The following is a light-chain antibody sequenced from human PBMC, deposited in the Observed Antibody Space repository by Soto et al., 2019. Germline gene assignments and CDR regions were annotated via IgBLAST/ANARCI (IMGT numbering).Light chain of an antibody. Sequence: QSALTQPPSASGSPGQSVTISCTGTSSDVGNYNYVSWYQQHPGKVPKLMIYEVNNRPSGVPDRFSGSKSGNTASLTVSGLQAEDEADYYCSSYAAINKVFGGGTKLTVL. CDR2: EVN. J-gene: IGLJ3*02. CDR3: SSYAAINKV. CDR1: SSDVGNYNY. V-gene: IGLV2-8*01.